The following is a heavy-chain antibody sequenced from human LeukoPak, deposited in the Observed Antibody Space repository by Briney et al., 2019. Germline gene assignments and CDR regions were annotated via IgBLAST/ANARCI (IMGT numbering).Heavy chain of an antibody. CDR3: ARDCSSSWYNWFDP. CDR1: GYTFTGYY. CDR2: INPNSGGT. Sequence: ASVKVSCKASGYTFTGYYMHWVRQAPGRGLEWTGWINPNSGGTNYAQKFQGRVTMTRDTSISTAYMELSRLRSDDTAVYYCARDCSSSWYNWFDPWGQGTLVTVSS. V-gene: IGHV1-2*02. J-gene: IGHJ5*02. D-gene: IGHD6-13*01.